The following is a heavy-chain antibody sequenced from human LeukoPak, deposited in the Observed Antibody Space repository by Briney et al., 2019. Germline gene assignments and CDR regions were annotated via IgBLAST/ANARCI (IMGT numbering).Heavy chain of an antibody. J-gene: IGHJ4*02. CDR3: AREKITVEMATSEIRRVFDY. Sequence: PSETLSLTCTVPGGSISSGSYYWSWIRQPAGKGLEWIGRIYTSGSTNYNPSLKSRVTISVDTSKNQFSLKLSSVTAADTAVYYCAREKITVEMATSEIRRVFDYWGQGTLVTVSS. V-gene: IGHV4-61*02. CDR1: GGSISSGSYY. D-gene: IGHD5-24*01. CDR2: IYTSGST.